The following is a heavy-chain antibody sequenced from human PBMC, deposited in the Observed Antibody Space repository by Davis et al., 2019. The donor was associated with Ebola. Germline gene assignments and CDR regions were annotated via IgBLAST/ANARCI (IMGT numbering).Heavy chain of an antibody. J-gene: IGHJ5*02. V-gene: IGHV4-4*02. CDR1: GGSISSSNW. Sequence: GSLRLSCAVSGGSISSSNWWSWVRQPPGKGLEWIGEIYHSGSINYNPSLKSRVTISVDKSKNQFSLKLSSVTAADTAVYYCARARGADIVVVPAASGNWFDPWGQGTLVTVSS. D-gene: IGHD2-2*01. CDR3: ARARGADIVVVPAASGNWFDP. CDR2: IYHSGSI.